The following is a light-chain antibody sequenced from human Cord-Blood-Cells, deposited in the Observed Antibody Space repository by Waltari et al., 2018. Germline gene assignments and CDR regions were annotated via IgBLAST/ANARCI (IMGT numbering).Light chain of an antibody. CDR1: SLRSYY. CDR3: NSRDSSGNHVV. J-gene: IGLJ2*01. Sequence: SSELTQDPAVSVALGQTVRITCQGDSLRSYYASWYQQKPGQAPVLVIYGKNNRPSGIPDLCSGSSSGNTASLTITGAQAEDEADYYGNSRDSSGNHVVFGGGTKLTVL. V-gene: IGLV3-19*01. CDR2: GKN.